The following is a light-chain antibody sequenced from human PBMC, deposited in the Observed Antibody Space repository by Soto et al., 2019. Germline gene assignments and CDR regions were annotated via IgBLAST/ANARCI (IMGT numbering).Light chain of an antibody. CDR3: QNHRT. Sequence: EIVMTQSPATLSVSPGERATLSCRASQSVSSNLAWHQQKPGQATRLLIAGASTSPTGIPARCSGSVSGTEFTRTISSRQSEDVALYDCQNHRTFGQGTKVEIK. CDR1: QSVSSN. V-gene: IGKV3-15*01. J-gene: IGKJ1*01. CDR2: GAS.